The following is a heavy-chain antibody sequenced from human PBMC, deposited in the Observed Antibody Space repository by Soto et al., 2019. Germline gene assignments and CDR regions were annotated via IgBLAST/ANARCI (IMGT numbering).Heavy chain of an antibody. CDR3: ARAPLRYFDWLLYWGGYYGMDV. Sequence: EVQLVESGGGLVQPGGSLRLSCAASGFTFSSYWMHWVRQAPGKGLVWVSRINSDGSSTSYADSVKGRFTISRDNAKNTLYLQMNSLRAKDTAVYYCARAPLRYFDWLLYWGGYYGMDVWGQGTTVTVSS. CDR1: GFTFSSYW. D-gene: IGHD3-9*01. V-gene: IGHV3-74*01. CDR2: INSDGSST. J-gene: IGHJ6*02.